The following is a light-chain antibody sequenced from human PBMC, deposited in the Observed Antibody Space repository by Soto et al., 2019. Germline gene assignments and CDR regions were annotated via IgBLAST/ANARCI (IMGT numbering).Light chain of an antibody. J-gene: IGKJ4*01. CDR1: QTVTNTY. Sequence: EIVLTQSPGTLSLSPGERATLSCRASQTVTNTYLAWYQQKSGQAPNFLIYGASNRATGIPDRFSGSGSGTDFTLTISRLEPEDFAVYYCQQYGTLPPTFGGGTKVDI. CDR3: QQYGTLPPT. V-gene: IGKV3-20*01. CDR2: GAS.